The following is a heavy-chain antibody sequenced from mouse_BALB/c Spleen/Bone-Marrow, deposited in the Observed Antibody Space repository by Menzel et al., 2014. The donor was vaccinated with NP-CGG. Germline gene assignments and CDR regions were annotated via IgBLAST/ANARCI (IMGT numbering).Heavy chain of an antibody. J-gene: IGHJ2*01. Sequence: VQLQQSGAELAKPGASVKLSCTASGFNIKDTYMHWVKQRPEQGLEWIGRIDPANGNTKYDPKFQGKATITADTSSNTAYLQLSSLTSEDTAVYYCASYYNGHYFDYWGQGTTLTVSS. CDR1: GFNIKDTY. CDR2: IDPANGNT. V-gene: IGHV14-3*02. D-gene: IGHD1-1*01. CDR3: ASYYNGHYFDY.